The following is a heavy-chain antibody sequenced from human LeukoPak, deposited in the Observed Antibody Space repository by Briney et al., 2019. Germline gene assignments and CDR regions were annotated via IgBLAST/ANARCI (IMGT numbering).Heavy chain of an antibody. J-gene: IGHJ5*02. CDR3: ARDLKQLTTSNWFDP. CDR1: GFTFSSYA. V-gene: IGHV3-21*01. CDR2: ISTSSSYI. D-gene: IGHD6-6*01. Sequence: NPGGSLRLSCAASGFTFSSYAMSWVRQAPGKGLEWVSSISTSSSYIYYADSVKGRFTISRDNAKKSLYLQMNSLRAEDTAVYYCARDLKQLTTSNWFDPWGQGTLVTVSS.